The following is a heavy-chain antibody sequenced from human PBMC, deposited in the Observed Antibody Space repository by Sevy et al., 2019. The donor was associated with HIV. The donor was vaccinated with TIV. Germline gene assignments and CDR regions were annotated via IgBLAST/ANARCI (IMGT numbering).Heavy chain of an antibody. Sequence: GGSLRLSCAASGFTFSRAWMSWVRQAPGKGLEWVGRIKSNSNGGTMDYAAPVKGRFSISKYDSEKTVYLQMNSLNAEDTATYYCTTDRGRTSSMYFDLWGRGTLVTVSS. CDR3: TTDRGRTSSMYFDL. CDR2: IKSNSNGGTM. D-gene: IGHD3-10*01. V-gene: IGHV3-15*01. CDR1: GFTFSRAW. J-gene: IGHJ2*01.